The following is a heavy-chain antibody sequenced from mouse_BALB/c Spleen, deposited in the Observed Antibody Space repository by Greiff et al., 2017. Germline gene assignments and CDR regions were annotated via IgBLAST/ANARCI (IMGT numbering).Heavy chain of an antibody. CDR1: GYTFTDYA. CDR2: ISTDSGNT. Sequence: QVQLKESGPELVRPGVSVKISCKGSGYTFTDYAMHWVKQSHAKSLEWIGVISTDSGNTNYNQKFKGKATMTVDKSSSTAYMELARLTYEDSAIYYCAGHYYGSSFDVWGAGTTVTVSS. V-gene: IGHV1-67*01. J-gene: IGHJ1*01. CDR3: AGHYYGSSFDV. D-gene: IGHD1-1*01.